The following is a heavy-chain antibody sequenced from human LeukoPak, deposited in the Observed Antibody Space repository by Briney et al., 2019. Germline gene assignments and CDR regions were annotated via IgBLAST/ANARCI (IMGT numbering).Heavy chain of an antibody. J-gene: IGHJ5*02. V-gene: IGHV4-4*02. D-gene: IGHD3-22*01. CDR1: GGSISSSNW. Sequence: SETLSLTCAVSGGSISSSNWWSWVRQPPGKGLEWIGEIYHSGSTNYNPSLKSRVTISVDTSKNQFSLKLSSVTAADTAVYYCARGYYYDSSVWFDPWGQGTLVTVSS. CDR2: IYHSGST. CDR3: ARGYYYDSSVWFDP.